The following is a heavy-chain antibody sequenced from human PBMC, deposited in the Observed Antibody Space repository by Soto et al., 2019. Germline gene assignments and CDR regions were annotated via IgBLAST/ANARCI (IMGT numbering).Heavy chain of an antibody. CDR3: ARLPRDDYSQFGYYFDY. D-gene: IGHD4-4*01. V-gene: IGHV4-31*03. J-gene: IGHJ4*02. Sequence: QVQLQESGPGLVKPSQTLSLTCTVSGGSISSGGYYWSWIRQHPGKGLEWIGYIYYSGSTYYNPSLKSRVTISADTPKNQFSLKLSSVTAADTAVYYCARLPRDDYSQFGYYFDYWGQGTLVTVSP. CDR2: IYYSGST. CDR1: GGSISSGGYY.